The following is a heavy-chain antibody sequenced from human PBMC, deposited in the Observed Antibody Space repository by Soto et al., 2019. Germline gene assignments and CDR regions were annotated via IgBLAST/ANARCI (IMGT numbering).Heavy chain of an antibody. CDR3: ARVGVVAARGYYYYGMDV. J-gene: IGHJ6*02. CDR2: INPSGGST. D-gene: IGHD2-15*01. CDR1: GYTFTSYY. Sequence: GASVKVSCKASGYTFTSYYMHWVRQAPGQGLEWMGIINPSGGSTGYAQKFQGRVTMTRDTSTSTVYMELSSLRSEDTAVYYCARVGVVAARGYYYYGMDVWGQGTTVTVSS. V-gene: IGHV1-46*01.